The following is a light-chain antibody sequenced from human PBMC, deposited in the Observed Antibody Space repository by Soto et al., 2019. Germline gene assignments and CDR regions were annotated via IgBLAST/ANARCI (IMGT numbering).Light chain of an antibody. CDR2: DAS. V-gene: IGKV1-27*01. CDR3: QKYNGGRALA. J-gene: IGKJ4*01. CDR1: QPTSNY. Sequence: DIQMTQSPSSLSASVGDRVTITCRTTQPTSNYLAWYQQRPGKVPRLLIYDASTLQSGVPSRFSGSGSGTEYTLTISRRQPEEVATYYCQKYNGGRALAFGGGTTV.